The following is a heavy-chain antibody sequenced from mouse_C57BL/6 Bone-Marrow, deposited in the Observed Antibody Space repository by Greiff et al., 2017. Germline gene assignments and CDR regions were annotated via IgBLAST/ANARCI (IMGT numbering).Heavy chain of an antibody. CDR2: IYPRSGNT. Sequence: VQLQQSCAELARPGASVKLSCKASVYTFTSYGISWVKQRTGQGLEWIGEIYPRSGNTYYTEKFKGKATLTADKSSSTEYMELRSLTSEDSAVYFCARIYYGVLNCFDYWGQGTTLTVSS. V-gene: IGHV1-81*01. CDR3: ARIYYGVLNCFDY. J-gene: IGHJ2*01. CDR1: VYTFTSYG. D-gene: IGHD2-1*01.